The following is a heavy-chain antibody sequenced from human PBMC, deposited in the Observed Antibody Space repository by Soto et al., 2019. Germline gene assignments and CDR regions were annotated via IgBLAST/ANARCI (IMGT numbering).Heavy chain of an antibody. CDR3: ARGRRGWLDFDY. Sequence: ASVKVSCKASGYTFTSYDISWVRQATGQGLEWMGWMNPNSGNTGYAQKFQGRVTMTRNTSISTAYMELSSLRSEDTAVYYCARGRRGWLDFDYWGQGSLVTVSS. D-gene: IGHD6-19*01. CDR1: GYTFTSYD. CDR2: MNPNSGNT. J-gene: IGHJ4*02. V-gene: IGHV1-8*01.